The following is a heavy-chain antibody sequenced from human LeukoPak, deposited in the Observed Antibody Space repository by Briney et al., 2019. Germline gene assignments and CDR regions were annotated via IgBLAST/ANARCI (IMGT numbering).Heavy chain of an antibody. J-gene: IGHJ4*02. CDR2: ISSSSSYI. CDR3: ARDLFYYYGSGSSHFDY. CDR1: GFTFSSYS. V-gene: IGHV3-21*01. Sequence: KAGGSLRLSCAASGFTFSSYSMNWVRQAPGKGLEWVSSISSSSSYIYYADSVKGRFTISRDNAKNSLYLQMNSLRAEDTAVYYCARDLFYYYGSGSSHFDYWGQGTLVTVSS. D-gene: IGHD3-10*01.